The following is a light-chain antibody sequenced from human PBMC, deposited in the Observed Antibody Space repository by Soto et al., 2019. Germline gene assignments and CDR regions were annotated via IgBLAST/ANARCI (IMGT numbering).Light chain of an antibody. V-gene: IGKV1-27*01. CDR1: QGIGNY. CDR2: TSS. CDR3: QEHNVAPLT. J-gene: IGKJ4*01. Sequence: DIQMTQSPSSLSASVGDRVTITCRASQGIGNYLAWYQQKPGKVPKLLIYTSSTLQSGVPSRFSGSGSGTDFTLTISNLQPEDVATYYCQEHNVAPLTFGGGTKVDIK.